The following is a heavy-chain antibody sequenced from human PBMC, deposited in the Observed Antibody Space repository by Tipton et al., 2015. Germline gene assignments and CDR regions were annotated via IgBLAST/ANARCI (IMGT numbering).Heavy chain of an antibody. J-gene: IGHJ4*02. CDR3: ARERYRYGSSYFDY. CDR1: GDSISSEGSF. V-gene: IGHV4-31*03. D-gene: IGHD5-18*01. Sequence: TLSLTCTVSGDSISSEGSFWNWIRQQPGKGLEWIGYVYDSGSTYYNPSLMNRLTISLDTSQNQFSLKLSSVTAADTALYYCARERYRYGSSYFDYWGQGILVTVSS. CDR2: VYDSGST.